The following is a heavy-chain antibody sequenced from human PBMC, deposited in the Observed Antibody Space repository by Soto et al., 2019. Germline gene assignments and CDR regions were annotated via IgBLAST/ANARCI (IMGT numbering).Heavy chain of an antibody. J-gene: IGHJ6*02. Sequence: EVQLVESGGGLVQPGGSLRLSCAASGFTFSSYEMNWVRQAPGKGLEWVSYISSSGSTIYYADSVKGRFTISRDNSKNTLYLQMNSLRAEDTAVYYCAKDPSPYSSGYYYYYGMDVWGQGTTVTVSS. D-gene: IGHD3-22*01. CDR2: ISSSGSTI. V-gene: IGHV3-48*03. CDR3: AKDPSPYSSGYYYYYGMDV. CDR1: GFTFSSYE.